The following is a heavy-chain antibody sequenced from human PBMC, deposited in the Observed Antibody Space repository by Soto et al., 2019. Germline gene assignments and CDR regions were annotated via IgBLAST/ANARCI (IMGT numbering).Heavy chain of an antibody. Sequence: ASVKVSCKASGYTFTSYGISWVRQAPGQGLEWMGWISAYNGNTNYAQKLQGRVTMTTGTSTSTAYMELRSLRSDDTAVYYCARVSYSSSWRYYYYYYGMDVWGQGTTVTVSS. CDR1: GYTFTSYG. D-gene: IGHD6-13*01. CDR3: ARVSYSSSWRYYYYYYGMDV. CDR2: ISAYNGNT. V-gene: IGHV1-18*04. J-gene: IGHJ6*02.